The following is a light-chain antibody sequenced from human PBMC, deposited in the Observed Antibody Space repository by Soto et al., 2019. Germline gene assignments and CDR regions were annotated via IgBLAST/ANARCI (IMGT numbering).Light chain of an antibody. CDR3: QQRSNWPPLT. Sequence: EIVLTQSPATPSLSPGERATLSCRASQSISHSLAWYQQKPGQAPRLLIYDASNRATGIPARFSGSGSGTDFTLTISSLEPEDFAVYYCQQRSNWPPLTFXGVTKVDIK. V-gene: IGKV3-11*01. CDR2: DAS. CDR1: QSISHS. J-gene: IGKJ4*01.